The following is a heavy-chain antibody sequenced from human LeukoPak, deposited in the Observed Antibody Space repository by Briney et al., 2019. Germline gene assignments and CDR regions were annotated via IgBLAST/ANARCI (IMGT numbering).Heavy chain of an antibody. D-gene: IGHD1-26*01. CDR1: GFTFSSYA. Sequence: GGSLRLSCAASGFTFSSYAMSWVRQAPGKGLEWVSAISGSGGSTYYADSVKGRFTISRDNSKDTLYLQMNSLRAEDTAVYYCAKDRGGSYYRGGYYFDYWGQGTLVTVSS. V-gene: IGHV3-23*01. J-gene: IGHJ4*02. CDR3: AKDRGGSYYRGGYYFDY. CDR2: ISGSGGST.